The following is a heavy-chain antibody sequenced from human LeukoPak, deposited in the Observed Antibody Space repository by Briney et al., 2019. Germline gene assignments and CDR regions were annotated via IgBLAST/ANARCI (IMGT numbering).Heavy chain of an antibody. CDR2: IRGSADST. D-gene: IGHD1-1*01. V-gene: IGHV3-23*01. Sequence: PGGSLRLSCAASGFTFRNYAMTWVRHAPGKGLEWVSDIRGSADSTNYAESVKGRFTITRDNSKNTLYLQMNSLRAEDTAIYYCTKITTGTVNYWGQGTLATVSS. CDR3: TKITTGTVNY. CDR1: GFTFRNYA. J-gene: IGHJ4*02.